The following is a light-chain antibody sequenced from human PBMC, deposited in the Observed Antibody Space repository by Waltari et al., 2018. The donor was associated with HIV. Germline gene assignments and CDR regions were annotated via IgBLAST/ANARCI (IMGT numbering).Light chain of an antibody. J-gene: IGLJ3*02. CDR1: SSYIGRKT. V-gene: IGLV1-44*01. CDR3: AAWDDSLNVWV. CDR2: SKD. Sequence: QSVLTQPPSASGTPGQMVTIPCSGGSSYIGRKTVDWYQQVPGMAPKLLIYSKDRRPSGLPGLFSGSKSGTSASLAVSGLQSEDEADYYCAAWDDSLNVWVFGGGTKLTVL.